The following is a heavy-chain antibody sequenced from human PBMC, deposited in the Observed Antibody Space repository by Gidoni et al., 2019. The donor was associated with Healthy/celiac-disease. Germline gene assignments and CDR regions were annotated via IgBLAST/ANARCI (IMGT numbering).Heavy chain of an antibody. V-gene: IGHV3-7*04. CDR3: ARGGKAAAYFDY. D-gene: IGHD6-13*01. CDR1: GFTFSSYW. Sequence: EVQLVESGGGLVQPGGSLRLSCAASGFTFSSYWMSWVRQAPGKGLEWVANIKEGGREKYYVDSGKGRFTIPRDKAKNSLYLQMNSLRAEDTGVYYCARGGKAAAYFDYWGQGTLVTVSS. CDR2: IKEGGREK. J-gene: IGHJ4*02.